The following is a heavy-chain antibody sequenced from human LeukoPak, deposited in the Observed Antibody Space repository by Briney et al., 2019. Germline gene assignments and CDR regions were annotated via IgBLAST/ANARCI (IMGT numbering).Heavy chain of an antibody. CDR1: GGSISSSSYY. D-gene: IGHD4-11*01. Sequence: SPSETLSLTCTVSGGSISSSSYYWGWIRQPPGKGLEWIGSIYYSGSTCYNPSLKSRVTISVDTSKNQFSLKLSSVTAADTAVYYCARQPVTHFDYWGQGTLVTVSS. J-gene: IGHJ4*02. CDR3: ARQPVTHFDY. V-gene: IGHV4-39*01. CDR2: IYYSGST.